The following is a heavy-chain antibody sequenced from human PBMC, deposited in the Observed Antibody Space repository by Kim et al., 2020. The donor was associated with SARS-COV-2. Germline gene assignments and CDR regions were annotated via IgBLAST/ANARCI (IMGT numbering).Heavy chain of an antibody. D-gene: IGHD6-19*01. Sequence: LKSRVTISVDTSKNQCSLKLSSVTAADTAVYYCARESVNSSGWYASWFDPWGQGTLVTVSS. V-gene: IGHV4-34*01. CDR3: ARESVNSSGWYASWFDP. J-gene: IGHJ5*02.